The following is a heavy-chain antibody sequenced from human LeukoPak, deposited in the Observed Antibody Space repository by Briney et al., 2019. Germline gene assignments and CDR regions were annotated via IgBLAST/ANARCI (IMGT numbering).Heavy chain of an antibody. J-gene: IGHJ4*02. CDR2: ISGSGGST. D-gene: IGHD5-18*01. CDR3: AKVLLDTARVFDY. CDR1: GFTFSSYA. V-gene: IGHV3-23*01. Sequence: GGSLRLSCAASGFTFSSYAMSWVRQAPGKGLEWVSAISGSGGSTYYADSVEGRFTISRDNSKNALYLQMNSLRAEDTAVYYCAKVLLDTARVFDYWGKGTLVTVSS.